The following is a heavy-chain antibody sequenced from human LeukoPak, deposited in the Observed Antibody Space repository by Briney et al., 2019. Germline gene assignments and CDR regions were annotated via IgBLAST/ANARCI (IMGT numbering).Heavy chain of an antibody. J-gene: IGHJ3*02. Sequence: ASVKVSCKASGYTFTSYYMHWVRQAPGQGLEWMGIINPSGGSTSYAQKFQGRVTMTRDTSTSTVYMELSSLRSEDTAVYYCASCSSHHDAFDIWGQGTMVTVSS. V-gene: IGHV1-46*01. D-gene: IGHD6-6*01. CDR2: INPSGGST. CDR3: ASCSSHHDAFDI. CDR1: GYTFTSYY.